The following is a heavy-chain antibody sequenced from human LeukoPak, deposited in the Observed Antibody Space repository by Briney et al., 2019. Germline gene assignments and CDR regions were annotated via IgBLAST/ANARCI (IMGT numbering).Heavy chain of an antibody. D-gene: IGHD2-15*01. CDR1: GFTFSSFA. Sequence: GGSLRLSCSASGFTFSSFAMFWVRQAPGKGLEYVSAITTNGGSTYYANSVKGRFTISRDNSKNTLYLQMGSLRAEDMAVYYCARPQGRYCTGGSCWGAFDIWGQGTMVIVSS. CDR3: ARPQGRYCTGGSCWGAFDI. CDR2: ITTNGGST. J-gene: IGHJ3*02. V-gene: IGHV3-64*01.